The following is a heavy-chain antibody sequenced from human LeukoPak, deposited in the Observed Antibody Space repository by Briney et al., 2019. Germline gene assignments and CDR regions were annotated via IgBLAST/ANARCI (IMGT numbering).Heavy chain of an antibody. CDR1: GFTFSNFW. J-gene: IGHJ3*02. CDR3: ARDNFYDSSGYLDAFDI. V-gene: IGHV3-7*01. Sequence: GGSLRLSCAVSGFTFSNFWMSWVRQAPGRGLEWVANIHPEGNEKYHVESVKGRFTISRDNDKNSLYLQMNSLRAEDTAVYYCARDNFYDSSGYLDAFDIWGQGTMVTVSS. D-gene: IGHD3-22*01. CDR2: IHPEGNEK.